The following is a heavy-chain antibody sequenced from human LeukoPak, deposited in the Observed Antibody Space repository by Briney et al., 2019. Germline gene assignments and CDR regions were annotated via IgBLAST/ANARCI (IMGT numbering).Heavy chain of an antibody. D-gene: IGHD6-6*01. J-gene: IGHJ6*03. CDR3: ARDAPSIAARPSYCYMDV. CDR1: GYPFTGYY. Sequence: ASVKVSCKASGYPFTGYYMHWVRQAPGQGLEWMGWINPNSGGTNYAQKFQGRVTMTRDTSISTAYMELSRLRSDDTAVYYCARDAPSIAARPSYCYMDVWGKGTTVTVSS. CDR2: INPNSGGT. V-gene: IGHV1-2*02.